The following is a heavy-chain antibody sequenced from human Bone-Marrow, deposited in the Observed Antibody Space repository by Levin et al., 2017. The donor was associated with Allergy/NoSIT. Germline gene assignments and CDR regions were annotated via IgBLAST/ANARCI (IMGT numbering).Heavy chain of an antibody. CDR2: VNRDGSHT. CDR3: AMRFQNGLVVGYDV. V-gene: IGHV3-74*01. Sequence: PGGSLRLSCAAAGLTFNNYWMHWVRQAPGKGLEWVSHVNRDGSHTKYADSVKGRFTISRDNAKNTLYLQMNSLRGEDTAVYYCAMRFQNGLVVGYDVWGQGTKVIVSS. CDR1: GLTFNNYW. D-gene: IGHD3-22*01. J-gene: IGHJ3*01.